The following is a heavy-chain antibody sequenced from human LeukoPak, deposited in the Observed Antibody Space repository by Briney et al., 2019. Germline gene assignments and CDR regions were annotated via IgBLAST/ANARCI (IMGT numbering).Heavy chain of an antibody. CDR3: AKTRGSGPFDY. CDR2: ISASGTGT. D-gene: IGHD3-10*01. V-gene: IGHV3-23*01. J-gene: IGHJ4*02. CDR1: GFTFDDYG. Sequence: GGSLRLSCAASGFTFDDYGMSWVRQTPGKGLEWVSAISASGTGTYFADSVKGRFTISRDNSKNTLYLQMNNLRAEDTAVYYCAKTRGSGPFDYWGQGTLVTVSS.